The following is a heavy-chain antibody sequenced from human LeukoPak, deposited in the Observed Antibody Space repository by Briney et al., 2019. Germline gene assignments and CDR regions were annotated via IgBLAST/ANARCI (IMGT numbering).Heavy chain of an antibody. J-gene: IGHJ5*02. CDR2: IIPIFGTA. Sequence: SVKASCKASGGTFSSYAISWVRQAPGQGLEWMGGIIPIFGTANYAQKFQGRVTITADKSTSTAYMELSSLRPEDTAVYYCARDREGYCSSTSRYPSNWFDPWGQGTLVTVSS. CDR3: ARDREGYCSSTSRYPSNWFDP. V-gene: IGHV1-69*06. CDR1: GGTFSSYA. D-gene: IGHD2-2*01.